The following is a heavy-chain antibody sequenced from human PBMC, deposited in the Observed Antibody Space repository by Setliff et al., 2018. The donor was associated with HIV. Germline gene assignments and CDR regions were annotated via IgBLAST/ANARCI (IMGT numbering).Heavy chain of an antibody. CDR1: GFTFGDYT. CDR2: ISASATYI. V-gene: IGHV3-21*01. CDR3: ARDNGRYFDRGWFDP. J-gene: IGHJ5*02. D-gene: IGHD3-9*01. Sequence: GGSLRLSCTASGFTFGDYTMSWVRQAPGKGLEWVSSISASATYIYYADSVKGRFTISRDNAENSLYLQMNSLRAEDTAVYYCARDNGRYFDRGWFDPWGQGALVTVSS.